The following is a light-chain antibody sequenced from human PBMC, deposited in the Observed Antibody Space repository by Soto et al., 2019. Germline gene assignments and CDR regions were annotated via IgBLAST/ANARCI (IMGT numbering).Light chain of an antibody. V-gene: IGLV2-11*01. CDR3: CSSADSYTLGVV. J-gene: IGLJ2*01. CDR1: SSDVGAYNY. CDR2: DVN. Sequence: QSALTQPRSVSGSPGQSVTISCTGTSSDVGAYNYVSWYQRHPGKAPKLMIYDVNKRPSGVPDRFSGSKSGNTASLTITGLQAEDEADYYCCSSADSYTLGVVFGGGTKLTVL.